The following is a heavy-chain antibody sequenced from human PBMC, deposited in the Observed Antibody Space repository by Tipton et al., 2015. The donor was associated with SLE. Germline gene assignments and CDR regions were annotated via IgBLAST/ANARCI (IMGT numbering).Heavy chain of an antibody. CDR3: TREGEMATIAAFDI. D-gene: IGHD5-24*01. V-gene: IGHV3-49*04. CDR2: IRSKAYGGTT. CDR1: GFTFSSYG. Sequence: SLRLSCAASGFTFSSYGMHWVRQAPGKGLEWVGFIRSKAYGGTTEYAASVKGRFTISRDDSKSIAYLQMNSLKTEDTAVYYCTREGEMATIAAFDIWGQGTMVTVSS. J-gene: IGHJ3*02.